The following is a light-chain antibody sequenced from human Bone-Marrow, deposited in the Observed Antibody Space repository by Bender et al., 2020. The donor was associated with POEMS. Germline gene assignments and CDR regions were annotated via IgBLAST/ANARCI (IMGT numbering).Light chain of an antibody. V-gene: IGLV1-44*01. CDR3: AAWEDSLNGWV. J-gene: IGLJ3*02. CDR2: INN. CDR1: SSNIGTNP. Sequence: QSVLTQPPSASGTPGQWVTISCSGSSSNIGTNPVNWYQQLPGTAPKLLIYINNQRPLGVPDRFSGSKSGTSASLAISGLQSEDEADYYCAAWEDSLNGWVFGGGTKLTVL.